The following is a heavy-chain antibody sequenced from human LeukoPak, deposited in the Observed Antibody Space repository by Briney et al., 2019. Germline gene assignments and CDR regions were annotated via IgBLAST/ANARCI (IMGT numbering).Heavy chain of an antibody. Sequence: SETLSLTCAVYGGSFSGYYWSWIRQPPGKGLEWIGEINHSGSTNYNPSLKSRVTISVDTSKNQFSLKLSSVTAADTAVYYCASTNSSSWQIYYYYGMDVWGQGTTVTVSS. CDR1: GGSFSGYY. V-gene: IGHV4-34*01. J-gene: IGHJ6*02. CDR2: INHSGST. D-gene: IGHD6-13*01. CDR3: ASTNSSSWQIYYYYGMDV.